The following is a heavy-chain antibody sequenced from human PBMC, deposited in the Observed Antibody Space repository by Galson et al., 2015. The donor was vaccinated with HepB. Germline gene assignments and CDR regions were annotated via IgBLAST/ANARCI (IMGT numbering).Heavy chain of an antibody. CDR2: IYSGSST. Sequence: SLKLSCTASGFTVSSNYMSWVRQAPGKGLEWVSVIYSGSSTYYADSEKGRFTTSRDNSKNTLYLQMNSLRTEDTAVYYCTSLPEPDHWGQGTLVTVPS. V-gene: IGHV3-53*01. CDR1: GFTVSSNY. D-gene: IGHD1-14*01. J-gene: IGHJ4*02. CDR3: TSLPEPDH.